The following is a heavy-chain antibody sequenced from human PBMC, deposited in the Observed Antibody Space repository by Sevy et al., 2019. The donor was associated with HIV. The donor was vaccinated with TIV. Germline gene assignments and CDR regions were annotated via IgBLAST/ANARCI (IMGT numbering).Heavy chain of an antibody. CDR1: GYTFTDYY. J-gene: IGHJ6*02. Sequence: ASVKVSCKASGYTFTDYYMHWVRQAPEQGLEWMGRINPNSGDTNFVQKFQGRVTMTRDTSISTAYMELSRLTSDDTAVYYCARDPVAPNPAGMDVWGQGTTVTVSS. V-gene: IGHV1-2*06. D-gene: IGHD5-12*01. CDR2: INPNSGDT. CDR3: ARDPVAPNPAGMDV.